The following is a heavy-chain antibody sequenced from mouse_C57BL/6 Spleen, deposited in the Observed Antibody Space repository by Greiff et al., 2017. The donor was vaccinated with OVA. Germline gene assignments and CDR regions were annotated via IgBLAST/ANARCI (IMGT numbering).Heavy chain of an antibody. J-gene: IGHJ4*01. CDR3: ARDYGYAMDY. Sequence: QVHVKQPGAELVRPGSSVKLSCKASGYTFTSYWMHWVKQRPIQGLEWIGNIDPSDSETHYNQKFKDKATLTVDKSSSTAYVQLSSLTSEDSAVYYCARDYGYAMDYWGQGTSVTVSS. CDR2: IDPSDSET. D-gene: IGHD1-1*01. V-gene: IGHV1-52*01. CDR1: GYTFTSYW.